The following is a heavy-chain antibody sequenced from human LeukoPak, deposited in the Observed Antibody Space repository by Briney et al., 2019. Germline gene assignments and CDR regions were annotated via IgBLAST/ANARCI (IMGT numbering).Heavy chain of an antibody. Sequence: GASVKVSCKASGYTFTGYYIHWVRQAPGQGLEWMGWINPNDGDTNYAQKFQGRVTMTRDTSISTAYMELSRLRSDDTAVYFCARDKSGSSGWYPLFDYWVQGTLVTVSS. CDR1: GYTFTGYY. CDR3: ARDKSGSSGWYPLFDY. CDR2: INPNDGDT. J-gene: IGHJ4*02. D-gene: IGHD6-19*01. V-gene: IGHV1-2*02.